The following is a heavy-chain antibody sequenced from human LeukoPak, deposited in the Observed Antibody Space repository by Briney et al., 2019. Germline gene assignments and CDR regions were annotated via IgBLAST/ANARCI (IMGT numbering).Heavy chain of an antibody. CDR2: ISWDGGST. V-gene: IGHV3-43D*03. J-gene: IGHJ4*02. Sequence: GGSLRLSCAASGFTFDDYAMHWVRQAPGKGLEWVSLISWDGGSTYYADSEKGRFTISRDNSKNSLYLQMNSLRAEDTALYYCANEGPRGTMVTWYWGQGTLVTVSS. D-gene: IGHD4/OR15-4a*01. CDR3: ANEGPRGTMVTWY. CDR1: GFTFDDYA.